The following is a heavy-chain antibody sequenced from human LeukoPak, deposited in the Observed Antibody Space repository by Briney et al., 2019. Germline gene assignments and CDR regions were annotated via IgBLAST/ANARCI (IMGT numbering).Heavy chain of an antibody. CDR2: IYASGST. D-gene: IGHD1-26*01. CDR3: ARDLSGTGATTLAY. V-gene: IGHV4-61*02. CDR1: VASISRGRYY. Sequence: SQTLSLTCAVSVASISRGRYYWSWIRQPAGKGLEWIGRIYASGSTNYNPSLKSRVTISEDTAKNQFFLKLSSVTAADTAIYYCARDLSGTGATTLAYWGQGILVTVSS. J-gene: IGHJ4*02.